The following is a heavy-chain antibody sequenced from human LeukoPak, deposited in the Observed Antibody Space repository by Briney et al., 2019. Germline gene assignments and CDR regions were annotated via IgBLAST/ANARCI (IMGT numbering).Heavy chain of an antibody. V-gene: IGHV3-48*01. Sequence: PGGSLRLSCAASGFTLSTYSVTWVRQAPGKGLEWVSYISSSTNVIYYVDSVKGRFTISRDNAKNSLYLQMNSLRADDTAVYYCARLYSALPAFDYWGQGTLVTVSS. J-gene: IGHJ4*02. CDR3: ARLYSALPAFDY. CDR2: ISSSTNVI. D-gene: IGHD6-13*01. CDR1: GFTLSTYS.